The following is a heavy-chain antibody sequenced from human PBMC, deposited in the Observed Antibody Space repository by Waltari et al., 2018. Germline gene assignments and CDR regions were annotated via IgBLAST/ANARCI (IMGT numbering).Heavy chain of an antibody. V-gene: IGHV1-8*01. Sequence: RLLQSGAEVKKSGASVMVSWPASGYTFTSLHVNWVRQAAGQGLEWMGWVDPRNGNTGYADKFQGRVTMTSDTSMSTAYMELRGLRSDDTAVYYCVRGYAHDRDGAFDIWGQGTVVTVSS. J-gene: IGHJ3*02. CDR3: VRGYAHDRDGAFDI. CDR2: VDPRNGNT. CDR1: GYTFTSLH.